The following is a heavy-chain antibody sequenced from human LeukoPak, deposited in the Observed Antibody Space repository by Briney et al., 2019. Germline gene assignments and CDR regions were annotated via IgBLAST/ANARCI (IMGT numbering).Heavy chain of an antibody. V-gene: IGHV3-30*01. D-gene: IGHD6-6*01. J-gene: IGHJ4*02. CDR1: GFTFSSYA. Sequence: GGSLRLSCAASGFTFSSYAMHWVRQAPGKGLEWVAVISYDGSNKYYADSVKGRFTISRDNSKNTLYLQMNSLRAEDTAVYYCARDGGSRSSSAEPSLDYWGQGTLVTVSS. CDR3: ARDGGSRSSSAEPSLDY. CDR2: ISYDGSNK.